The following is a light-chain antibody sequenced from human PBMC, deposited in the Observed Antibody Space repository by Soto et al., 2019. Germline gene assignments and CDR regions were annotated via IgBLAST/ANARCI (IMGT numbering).Light chain of an antibody. CDR1: RSDVGGYNY. V-gene: IGLV2-14*01. J-gene: IGLJ1*01. CDR3: SSFTNTITRYA. Sequence: QSVLTQPASVSGSPGQSITISCTGTRSDVGGYNYVSWFQHHPGKAPKLIIYEVSYRPSGVSNRFSGSKSGDTASLTISGLQAEDEADYYCSSFTNTITRYAFGTGTKLTVL. CDR2: EVS.